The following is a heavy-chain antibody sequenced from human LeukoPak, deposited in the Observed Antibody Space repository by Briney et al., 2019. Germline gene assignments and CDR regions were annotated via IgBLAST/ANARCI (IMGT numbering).Heavy chain of an antibody. CDR2: ISWNSGSI. D-gene: IGHD6-19*01. V-gene: IGHV3-9*01. Sequence: GGSLRLSCAASGFTFDDYAMHWVRQAPGKGLEGVSGISWNSGSIGYADSVKGRFTISRDNAKNSLYLQMNSLRAEDTALYYCAKGLRSGWYRRAGMDVWGQGTTVTVSS. J-gene: IGHJ6*02. CDR1: GFTFDDYA. CDR3: AKGLRSGWYRRAGMDV.